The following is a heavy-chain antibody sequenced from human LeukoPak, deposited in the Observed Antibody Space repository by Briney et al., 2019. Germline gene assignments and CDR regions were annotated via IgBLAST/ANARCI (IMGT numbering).Heavy chain of an antibody. V-gene: IGHV1-2*02. CDR3: ARDGYYDSSGSKDY. CDR2: INPNSGGT. D-gene: IGHD3-22*01. Sequence: ASVKVSCKASGYTFTGYYMHWVRQAPGQGLEWMGWINPNSGGTNYAQKFQGRVTMTRDTSISTAYMELSRLRSDDTAVYYRARDGYYDSSGSKDYWGQGTLVTVSS. CDR1: GYTFTGYY. J-gene: IGHJ4*02.